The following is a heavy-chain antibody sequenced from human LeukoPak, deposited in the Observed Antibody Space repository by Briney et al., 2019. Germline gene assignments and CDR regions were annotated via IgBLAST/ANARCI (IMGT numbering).Heavy chain of an antibody. Sequence: GGSLRLSCAASGFTFSSYAMSWVRQAPGKGLEWVSAISGSGGSTYYADSVKGRFTISRDNSKNTLYLQMNSLRAEDTAVYYCAKGSLKTVTTPSKFDPWGQGTLVTVSS. CDR3: AKGSLKTVTTPSKFDP. D-gene: IGHD4-17*01. V-gene: IGHV3-23*01. CDR2: ISGSGGST. J-gene: IGHJ5*02. CDR1: GFTFSSYA.